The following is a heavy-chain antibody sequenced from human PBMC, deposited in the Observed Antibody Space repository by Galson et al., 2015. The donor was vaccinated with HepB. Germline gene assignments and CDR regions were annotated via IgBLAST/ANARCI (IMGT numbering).Heavy chain of an antibody. CDR1: GFTFTSYS. J-gene: IGHJ4*02. V-gene: IGHV3-21*01. Sequence: SLRLSCAASGFTFTSYSLNWVRQAPGKGLEWVSSISTSSSYIYYADSVKGRFTISRDNAKNSLYLQMNSLRAEDTAVYYCARIVYGDLVIDYWGQGTLVTVSS. CDR2: ISTSSSYI. CDR3: ARIVYGDLVIDY. D-gene: IGHD4-17*01.